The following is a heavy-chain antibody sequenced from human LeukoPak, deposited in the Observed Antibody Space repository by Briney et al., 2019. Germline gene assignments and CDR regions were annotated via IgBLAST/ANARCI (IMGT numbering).Heavy chain of an antibody. CDR3: ASAYDFWSGYYLDY. CDR1: GFTFSSYG. D-gene: IGHD3-3*01. V-gene: IGHV3-30*02. CDR2: IRYDGSNK. J-gene: IGHJ4*02. Sequence: GSLRLSCAASGFTFSSYGMRWVRQAPGKGLEWVAFIRYDGSNKYYADSVKGRFTISRDNSKNTLYLQMNSLRAEDTAVYYCASAYDFWSGYYLDYWGQGTLVTVSS.